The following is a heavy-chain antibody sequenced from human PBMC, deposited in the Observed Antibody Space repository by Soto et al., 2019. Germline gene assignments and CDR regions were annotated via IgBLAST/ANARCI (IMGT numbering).Heavy chain of an antibody. V-gene: IGHV3-49*03. Sequence: EEQLVESGGDFVQPGRSLRLSCTPSGFTFDDDAINWFRQAPGKGLEWVGFIRAKKYGGTSQYAASVKGRFTISRDDSKNLASLEMNSLKIDDTALYFCARGLITLDVWGKGTTVIVSS. CDR2: IRAKKYGGTS. J-gene: IGHJ6*04. D-gene: IGHD2-21*01. CDR3: ARGLITLDV. CDR1: GFTFDDDA.